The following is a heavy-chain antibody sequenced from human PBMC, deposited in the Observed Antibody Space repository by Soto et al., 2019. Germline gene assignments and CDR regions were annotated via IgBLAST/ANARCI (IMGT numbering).Heavy chain of an antibody. D-gene: IGHD6-19*01. CDR1: GYTFTSYG. CDR2: ISAYNGNT. CDR3: ARDLAVGLVDD. Sequence: QVKLVQSGAEVKKPGASVKVSCKDSGYTFTSYGISWVRQAPGQGLEWMGWISAYNGNTKYAQKLQGRVTMTTDTSTSTAYMEVRSLRPDDTAVYYCARDLAVGLVDDWGQGTLVTVSS. J-gene: IGHJ4*02. V-gene: IGHV1-18*01.